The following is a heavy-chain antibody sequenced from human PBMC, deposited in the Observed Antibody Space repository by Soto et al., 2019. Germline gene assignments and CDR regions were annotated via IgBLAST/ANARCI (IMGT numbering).Heavy chain of an antibody. Sequence: QVQLVQSGTEVKKPGASVMVSCKTVGYTFTNFYIHWVRQAPGQGLEWLGWINPDTGDPDFAQRFQGRITMTRDTATTTGYMDLTRLTSDATGVYYCARGWMVQGTTISNIDFCGQGTLVTVSS. J-gene: IGHJ4*02. CDR2: INPDTGDP. CDR3: ARGWMVQGTTISNIDF. CDR1: GYTFTNFY. D-gene: IGHD1-7*01. V-gene: IGHV1-2*02.